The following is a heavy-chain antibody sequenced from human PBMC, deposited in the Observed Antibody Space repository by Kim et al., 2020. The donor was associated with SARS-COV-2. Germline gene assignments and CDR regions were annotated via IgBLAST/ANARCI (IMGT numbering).Heavy chain of an antibody. CDR3: ARGATTSWYTSFSYYYSMGF. CDR1: GGSISSSSYY. V-gene: IGHV4-39*07. CDR2: LYYSGST. J-gene: IGHJ6*02. Sequence: SETLSLTCTVSGGSISSSSYYWGWIRQPPGKGLEWIGNLYYSGSTSYNPSLKGRVTISVDTSKNQFSLKLSSVTAADTAVYFCARGATTSWYTSFSYYYSMGFWGQGTPVTVSS. D-gene: IGHD6-13*01.